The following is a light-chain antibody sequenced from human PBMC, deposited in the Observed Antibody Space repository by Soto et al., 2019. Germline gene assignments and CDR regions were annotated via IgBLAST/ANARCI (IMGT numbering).Light chain of an antibody. CDR2: GAS. CDR1: QSVASH. CDR3: QHRA. Sequence: EIVMTQSPATLSVSPGESATLSCRASQSVASHLAWYQQKPGQAPRLLIFGASVRATGIPARFSGSGSGTEFVLTIDSLQSEDFAVYYCQHRAFGQGTKVEIK. J-gene: IGKJ1*01. V-gene: IGKV3-15*01.